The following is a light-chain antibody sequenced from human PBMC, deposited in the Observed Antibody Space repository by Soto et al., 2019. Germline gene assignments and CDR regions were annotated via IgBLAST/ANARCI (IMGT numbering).Light chain of an antibody. CDR2: ATN. Sequence: QAVVTQEPSFSVSPGETVTLTCGLNSGSVSTSYYPGWYQQTPGQAPRTLIYATNTRSSGVPDRFSGSSLGNKAALTITGAQADDESDYYCVLYLGRGIVVFGGGTNLTVL. CDR1: SGSVSTSYY. CDR3: VLYLGRGIVV. V-gene: IGLV8-61*01. J-gene: IGLJ2*01.